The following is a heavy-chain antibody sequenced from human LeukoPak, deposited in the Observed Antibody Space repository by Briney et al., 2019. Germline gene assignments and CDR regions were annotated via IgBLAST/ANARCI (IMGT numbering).Heavy chain of an antibody. CDR1: GFTFSSYW. Sequence: GGSLRLSCAVSGFTFSSYWMSWVRQAPGKGLEWVANIKQDGSEKYYVDSVKGRFTISRDNAKNSLYLQMNSLRAEDTAVYYCAREESYWFDYWGQGTLVTVSS. CDR3: AREESYWFDY. CDR2: IKQDGSEK. J-gene: IGHJ4*02. V-gene: IGHV3-7*01. D-gene: IGHD1-26*01.